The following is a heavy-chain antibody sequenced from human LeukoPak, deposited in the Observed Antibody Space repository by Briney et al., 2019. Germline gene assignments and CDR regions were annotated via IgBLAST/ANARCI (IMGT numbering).Heavy chain of an antibody. V-gene: IGHV3-23*01. CDR2: ISGSGGNT. CDR1: GFTFSNSA. CDR3: AKDTGYSSSSWRYFDY. D-gene: IGHD6-6*01. J-gene: IGHJ4*02. Sequence: GGSLRLSCAPSGFTFSNSAMSWVRQAPGKGLEWVSGISGSGGNTYYADSVKGRFTISRDNSKNSLYLQMNSLRAEDTALYYCAKDTGYSSSSWRYFDYWGQGTLVTVSS.